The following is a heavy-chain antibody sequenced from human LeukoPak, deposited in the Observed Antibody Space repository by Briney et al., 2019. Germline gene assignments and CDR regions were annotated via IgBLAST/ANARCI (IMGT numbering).Heavy chain of an antibody. D-gene: IGHD6-13*01. J-gene: IGHJ4*02. CDR3: ARGVYIAAAQYGY. CDR1: GGSISSYY. CDR2: IYYSGTT. V-gene: IGHV4-59*01. Sequence: SETLSLTCTVSGGSISSYYWSWIRHPPGKGRGWIGYIYYSGTTNYNPSLKSRVTISVVTSKNQFSLRLSSVTAADTAVYYCARGVYIAAAQYGYWGQGTLVTVSS.